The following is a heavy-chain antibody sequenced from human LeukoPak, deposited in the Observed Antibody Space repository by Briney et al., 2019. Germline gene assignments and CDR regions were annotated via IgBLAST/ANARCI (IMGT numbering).Heavy chain of an antibody. CDR3: AKTKQQLVRDAFDI. Sequence: AGGSLRLSCAASGFTFSSYGMHWVRRAPGKGLEWVAVIWYDGSNKYYADSVKGRFTISRDNSKNTLYLQMNSLRAEDTAVYYCAKTKQQLVRDAFDIWGQGTMVTVSS. V-gene: IGHV3-33*06. D-gene: IGHD6-13*01. J-gene: IGHJ3*02. CDR1: GFTFSSYG. CDR2: IWYDGSNK.